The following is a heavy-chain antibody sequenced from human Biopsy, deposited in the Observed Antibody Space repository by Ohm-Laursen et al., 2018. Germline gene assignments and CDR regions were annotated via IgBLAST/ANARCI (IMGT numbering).Heavy chain of an antibody. CDR1: GDSISSYY. V-gene: IGHV4-59*01. J-gene: IGHJ2*01. Sequence: SETLSLTCTVSGDSISSYYWSWIRQPPGKGLQGIGYVYYTGSTDYNPSLQSRVIISVDTSKNHFSLRLRSVTPADTAIYYCARDRGYYSDRTVPGYFDLWGRGTLVTVSS. D-gene: IGHD3-22*01. CDR3: ARDRGYYSDRTVPGYFDL. CDR2: VYYTGST.